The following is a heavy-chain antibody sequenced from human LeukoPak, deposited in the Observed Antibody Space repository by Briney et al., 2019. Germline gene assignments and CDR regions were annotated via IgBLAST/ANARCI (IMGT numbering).Heavy chain of an antibody. Sequence: GGSLRLSCAASGFTFDDYAMHWVRQAPGKGLEWVSLISGDGGSTYYADSVKGRFTISRDNSKNTLSLQMNSLRAEDTAVYYCAKVYDSGIPDAFDIWGRGTMVTVSS. D-gene: IGHD3-22*01. CDR1: GFTFDDYA. CDR2: ISGDGGST. V-gene: IGHV3-43*02. J-gene: IGHJ3*02. CDR3: AKVYDSGIPDAFDI.